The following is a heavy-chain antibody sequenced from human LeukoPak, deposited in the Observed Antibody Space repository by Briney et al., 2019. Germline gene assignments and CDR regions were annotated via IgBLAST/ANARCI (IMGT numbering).Heavy chain of an antibody. Sequence: GGSLRLSCAASGFTFSNYDMHGVRQAPGKGLEWVSYISSSGSTTYYADSVKGRFTISRDNSKNMLYLQMNSLRAEDTAVYYCARGLFSSSWYYYFDYWGQGTLVTVSS. D-gene: IGHD6-13*01. CDR2: ISSSGSTT. CDR3: ARGLFSSSWYYYFDY. V-gene: IGHV3-48*03. J-gene: IGHJ4*02. CDR1: GFTFSNYD.